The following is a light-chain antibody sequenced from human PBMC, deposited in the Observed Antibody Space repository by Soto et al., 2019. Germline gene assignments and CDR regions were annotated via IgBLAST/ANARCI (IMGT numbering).Light chain of an antibody. CDR2: DAS. V-gene: IGKV3-15*01. CDR3: QQYNKWPLT. CDR1: QTVYSN. Sequence: EIVMAQSPATLSVSPGEGATLSCRASQTVYSNLAWYQQKPGQAPRLLIDDASTRATGIPARFSGSGSGTEFTLTISSLQSEDFAVYYRQQYNKWPLTFGGGTKVEIK. J-gene: IGKJ4*01.